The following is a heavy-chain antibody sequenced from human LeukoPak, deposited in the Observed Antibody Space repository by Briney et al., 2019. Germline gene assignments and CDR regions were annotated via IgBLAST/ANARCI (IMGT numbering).Heavy chain of an antibody. J-gene: IGHJ6*02. CDR2: IWYDGSNK. V-gene: IGHV3-33*01. D-gene: IGHD3-10*01. Sequence: GGSLRLSCAASGFTFSSYGMHWVRQAPGKGLEWVAVIWYDGSNKYYADSVKGRFTISRDNSKNTLYLQMNSLRVEDTAVYYCAREWFGSGSHYGMDVRGQGTTVTVSS. CDR1: GFTFSSYG. CDR3: AREWFGSGSHYGMDV.